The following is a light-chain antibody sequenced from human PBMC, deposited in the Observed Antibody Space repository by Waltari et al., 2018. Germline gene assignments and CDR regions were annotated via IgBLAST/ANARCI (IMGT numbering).Light chain of an antibody. Sequence: DIQMTQSPSSLSASVGDRVTITCRASQSISIYLNWYQQKPWKAHKLLIYAASSLQSGVPSRFSGSGSGTDFTLTISSLQPEDFATYYCQKSSSTPPWTFGQGTKVEIK. CDR1: QSISIY. J-gene: IGKJ1*01. V-gene: IGKV1-39*01. CDR3: QKSSSTPPWT. CDR2: AAS.